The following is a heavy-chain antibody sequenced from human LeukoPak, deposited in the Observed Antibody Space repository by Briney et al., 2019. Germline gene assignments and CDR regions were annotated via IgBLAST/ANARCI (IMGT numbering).Heavy chain of an antibody. CDR1: GGSISSGGYS. Sequence: PSQTLSLTCAVSGGSISSGGYSWSWIRQPPGKGLEWIGYIYHSGSTYYNPSLKSRVTISVDRFKNQFSLKLSCVTAADTAVYYCARDDSRGYGAFDIWGQGTVVTVSS. D-gene: IGHD3-22*01. CDR3: ARDDSRGYGAFDI. J-gene: IGHJ3*02. CDR2: IYHSGST. V-gene: IGHV4-30-2*01.